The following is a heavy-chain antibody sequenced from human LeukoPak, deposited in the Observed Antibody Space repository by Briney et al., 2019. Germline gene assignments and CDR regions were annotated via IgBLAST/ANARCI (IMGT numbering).Heavy chain of an antibody. J-gene: IGHJ4*02. Sequence: PGGSLRLSCEASGFSVTNNYMSWVRQAPGKGLEWVSVIYSGGSTYYADSVKGRFTISRDNSKNTLYLQMNSLRAEDTAVYYCARDPLSSSSFDYWGQGTLVTVSS. CDR2: IYSGGST. CDR3: ARDPLSSSSFDY. CDR1: GFSVTNNY. D-gene: IGHD6-13*01. V-gene: IGHV3-66*01.